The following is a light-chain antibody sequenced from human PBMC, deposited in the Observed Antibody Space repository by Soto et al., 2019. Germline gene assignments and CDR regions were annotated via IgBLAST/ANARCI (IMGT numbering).Light chain of an antibody. J-gene: IGLJ3*02. CDR2: KTN. Sequence: QAVVTQEPSFSVSPGGTVTLTCGLSSGSVSTNYYPSWYQQTPGQSPRMLIYKTNTRSSGVPDRICGSILGNKAALTITGAQADDESHYYCALYMGSGISVFGGGTKLTVL. CDR3: ALYMGSGISV. V-gene: IGLV8-61*01. CDR1: SGSVSTNYY.